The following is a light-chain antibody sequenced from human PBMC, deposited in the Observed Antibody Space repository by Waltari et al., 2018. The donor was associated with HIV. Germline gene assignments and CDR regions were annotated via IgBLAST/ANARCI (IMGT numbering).Light chain of an antibody. CDR1: SSNVVTNY. Sequence: QSVLTQPPSASGTPGQRVTISCSGSSSNVVTNYVNWYKQLPGTAPELVIYPNIQRPLGVPDRFSGSKSGTSASLAISGLRSEEEADYYCATWDDSLSSWLFGGGTRLSVL. CDR2: PNI. CDR3: ATWDDSLSSWL. J-gene: IGLJ3*02. V-gene: IGLV1-47*01.